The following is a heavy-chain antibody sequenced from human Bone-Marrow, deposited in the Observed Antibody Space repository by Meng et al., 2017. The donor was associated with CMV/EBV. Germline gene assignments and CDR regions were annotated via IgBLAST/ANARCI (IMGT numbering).Heavy chain of an antibody. Sequence: SGPTLVKPPQTLTLTCTFSGFSLNTIGVGVGWIRQPPGKALEWLTLIYWNDNRRYSPSLKSRLTVTKDASKNQVVLTMTNMDPVDTATYYCAHRPYYYNPSIANWLDPWGPGTLVTVSS. D-gene: IGHD3-10*01. V-gene: IGHV2-5*01. CDR2: IYWNDNR. CDR3: AHRPYYYNPSIANWLDP. CDR1: GFSLNTIGVG. J-gene: IGHJ5*02.